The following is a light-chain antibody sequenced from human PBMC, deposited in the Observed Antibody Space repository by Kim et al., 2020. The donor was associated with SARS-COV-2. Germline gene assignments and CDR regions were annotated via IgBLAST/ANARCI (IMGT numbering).Light chain of an antibody. CDR1: QDTNSY. V-gene: IGKV1-33*01. CDR3: QQHQT. J-gene: IGKJ2*01. CDR2: DAS. Sequence: PSPLSAAVGDRVTITCQTSQDTNSYLNWYQQKPGEAPKLLIYDASYLETGVPSRFSGSRSGTDFTFTISSLQPEDFATYYCQQHQTFGQGTKLEIK.